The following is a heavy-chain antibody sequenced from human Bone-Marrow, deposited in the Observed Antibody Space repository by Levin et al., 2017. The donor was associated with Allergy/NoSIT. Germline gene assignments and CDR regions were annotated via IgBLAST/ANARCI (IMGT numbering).Heavy chain of an antibody. D-gene: IGHD6-25*01. Sequence: RSGGSLRLSCEASGFTFDDYGMSWVRQAPGKGLEWVSGIYWNGVTIGHADSVKGRFTISRDNAKNSLYLEMDSLRVEDTALYYCARGCDSSGCLNWFDAWGQGTQVTVSS. CDR3: ARGCDSSGCLNWFDA. V-gene: IGHV3-20*04. CDR2: IYWNGVTI. J-gene: IGHJ5*02. CDR1: GFTFDDYG.